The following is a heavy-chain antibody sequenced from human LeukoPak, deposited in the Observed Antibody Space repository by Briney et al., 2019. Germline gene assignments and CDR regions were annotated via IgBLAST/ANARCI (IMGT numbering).Heavy chain of an antibody. CDR2: IASDGSST. CDR3: ARGRPHGNDY. Sequence: GGSLRLSCAASGFTFSNAWMSWVRQAPGKGLVWVSRIASDGSSTTYADSVKGRFSISRDNAKNTLYLQMNSLRVEDTAVYYCARGRPHGNDYWGQGTLVTVSS. J-gene: IGHJ4*02. D-gene: IGHD4-23*01. CDR1: GFTFSNAW. V-gene: IGHV3-74*01.